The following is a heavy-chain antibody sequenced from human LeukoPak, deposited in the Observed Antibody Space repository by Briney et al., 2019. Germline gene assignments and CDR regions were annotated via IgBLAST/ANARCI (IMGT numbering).Heavy chain of an antibody. CDR3: AKGPTFSNFDY. V-gene: IGHV3-30*18. CDR1: GFTFSSYG. CDR2: ISYDGSNK. Sequence: PGGSLRLSCAASGFTFSSYGMHWVRQAPGKGLEWVAVISYDGSNKYYADSVKGRFTISRDNSKNTLYLQMNSLRAEDTAVYYCAKGPTFSNFDYWAREPWSPSPQ. D-gene: IGHD2/OR15-2a*01. J-gene: IGHJ4*02.